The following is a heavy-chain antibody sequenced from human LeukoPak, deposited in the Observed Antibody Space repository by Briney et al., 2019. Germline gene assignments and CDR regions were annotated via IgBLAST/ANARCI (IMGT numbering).Heavy chain of an antibody. V-gene: IGHV3-23*01. J-gene: IGHJ4*02. CDR3: AKEGGSAGYFDY. CDR2: ISGSGGST. CDR1: GFTFSSYA. Sequence: GGSLRLPCPASGFTFSSYAMSWVRQAPGKGLEWVSAISGSGGSTYYADSVKGRFTISRDNSKNTLYLQMNSLRAEDTAVYYCAKEGGSAGYFDYWGQGTLVTVSS.